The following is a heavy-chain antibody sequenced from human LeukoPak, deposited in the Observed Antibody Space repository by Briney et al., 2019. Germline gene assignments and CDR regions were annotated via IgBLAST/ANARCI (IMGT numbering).Heavy chain of an antibody. CDR2: INWNGGST. J-gene: IGHJ3*02. V-gene: IGHV3-20*04. CDR1: GFTFDDYG. CDR3: ARPAGIVGATSDAFDI. D-gene: IGHD1-26*01. Sequence: GGSLRLSCAASGFTFDDYGMSWVRQAPGKGLEWVSGINWNGGSTGYADSVKGRFTISRDNAKNSLYLQMNSLRAEDTALYYCARPAGIVGATSDAFDIWGQGTMVTVSS.